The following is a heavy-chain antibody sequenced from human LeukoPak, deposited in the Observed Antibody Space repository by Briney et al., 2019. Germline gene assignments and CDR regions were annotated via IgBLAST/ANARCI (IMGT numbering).Heavy chain of an antibody. CDR2: ISGSGGST. V-gene: IGHV3-23*01. CDR3: AKESCSGGSCFRPLDY. D-gene: IGHD2-15*01. Sequence: GSLRLSCAASGFTFSSYAMSWVRQAPGKGLEWVSAISGSGGSTYYADSVKGRFTISRDNSKNTLYLQMNSLRAEDTAVYYCAKESCSGGSCFRPLDYWGQGTLVTVSS. CDR1: GFTFSSYA. J-gene: IGHJ4*02.